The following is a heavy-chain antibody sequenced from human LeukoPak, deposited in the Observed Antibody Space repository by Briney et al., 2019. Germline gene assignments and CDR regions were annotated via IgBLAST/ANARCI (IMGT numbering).Heavy chain of an antibody. D-gene: IGHD3-10*01. CDR3: AKIMVRGVFDC. Sequence: GGSLRLSCAASGFTFSSYSMTWVRQAPGKGLEWVSYISSSSSTIYYADSVKGRFTISRDNAKNSLYLQMNSLRAEDTAVYYCAKIMVRGVFDCWGQGTLVTVSS. CDR1: GFTFSSYS. J-gene: IGHJ4*02. CDR2: ISSSSSTI. V-gene: IGHV3-48*01.